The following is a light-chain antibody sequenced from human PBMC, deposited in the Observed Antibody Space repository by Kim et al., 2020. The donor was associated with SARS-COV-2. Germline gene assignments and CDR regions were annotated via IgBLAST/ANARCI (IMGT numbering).Light chain of an antibody. V-gene: IGLV2-14*01. CDR3: SSYTTPSSSI. J-gene: IGLJ1*01. CDR1: SSDIGGYNY. CDR2: DVT. Sequence: QSALTQPASVSGSPGQSITISCTGTSSDIGGYNYVSWYQQHPDKAPQLVIYDVTKRPSGVSNRFSGSKSGNTASLTISGLQAEDEADYYCSSYTTPSSSIFGRGTKVTVL.